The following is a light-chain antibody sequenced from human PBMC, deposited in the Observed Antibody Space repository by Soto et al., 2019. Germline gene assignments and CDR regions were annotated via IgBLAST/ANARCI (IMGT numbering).Light chain of an antibody. V-gene: IGLV2-14*03. CDR1: RSDIGAYNF. J-gene: IGLJ2*01. CDR2: DVN. Sequence: QSVLTQPASVSGSPGQSITISCTGTRSDIGAYNFVSWYQQHPGEVPKLILYDVNVRPSGVSNRFSGSKSGNAASLTISGLQAEHEADYYCTSWKTSTTMIFGGGTKVTVL. CDR3: TSWKTSTTMI.